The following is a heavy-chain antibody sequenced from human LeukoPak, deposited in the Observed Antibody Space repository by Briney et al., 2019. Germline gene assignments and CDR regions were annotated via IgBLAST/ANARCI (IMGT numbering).Heavy chain of an antibody. D-gene: IGHD6-6*01. CDR2: IYICGRGST. V-gene: IGHV4-4*07. J-gene: IGHJ6*03. Sequence: SETLSLICTVSGGSLSSYYWSWDRQPAGKGLEWIGRIYICGRGSTNYNLSLQCRDTKLVDTPNNQFCLELRSVTADDPAVCFCARDWGVEARPGYMDVWGKGTTVTVSS. CDR1: GGSLSSYY. CDR3: ARDWGVEARPGYMDV.